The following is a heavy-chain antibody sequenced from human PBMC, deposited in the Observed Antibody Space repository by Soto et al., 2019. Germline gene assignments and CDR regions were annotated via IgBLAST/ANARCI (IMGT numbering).Heavy chain of an antibody. Sequence: SETLSLTCDVSDESVTSPGNYWNWIRQRPDTGLEWIGYISSGGSPFYNPSLKSRVSISLDTSKNVISLALRSVTAADTALYYCTLNHCAGGGCYDRDYWGRGTRVTVSS. D-gene: IGHD2-21*01. CDR1: DESVTSPGNY. CDR2: ISSGGSP. V-gene: IGHV4-31*11. CDR3: TLNHCAGGGCYDRDY. J-gene: IGHJ1*01.